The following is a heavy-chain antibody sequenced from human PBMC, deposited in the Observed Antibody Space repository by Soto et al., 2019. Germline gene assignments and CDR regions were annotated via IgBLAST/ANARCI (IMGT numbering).Heavy chain of an antibody. CDR1: GFTFSNYA. CDR2: ISGSGGST. V-gene: IGHV3-23*01. J-gene: IGHJ6*02. Sequence: GGSLRLSCAASGFTFSNYAMSWVRQAPGKGLEWVSAISGSGGSTYYADSVKGRFTISRDNSRDTLHLQMNTLRAEDTAAYYCAKVPSYYYYGLDVWGRGTTVTVSS. CDR3: AKVPSYYYYGLDV.